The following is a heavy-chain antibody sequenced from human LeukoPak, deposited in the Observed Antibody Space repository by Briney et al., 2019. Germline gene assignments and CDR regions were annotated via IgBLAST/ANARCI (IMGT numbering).Heavy chain of an antibody. V-gene: IGHV3-30*18. CDR2: ISYDGSNK. CDR3: AKQGHYYDSSGYYSFYYGMDV. Sequence: PGGSLRLSCAASGFTFSSYGMHWVRQAPGKGLEWVAVISYDGSNKYYADSVKGRFTISRDNSKNTLYLQMNSLRAEDTAVYYCAKQGHYYDSSGYYSFYYGMDVWGQGTTVTVSS. J-gene: IGHJ6*02. CDR1: GFTFSSYG. D-gene: IGHD3-22*01.